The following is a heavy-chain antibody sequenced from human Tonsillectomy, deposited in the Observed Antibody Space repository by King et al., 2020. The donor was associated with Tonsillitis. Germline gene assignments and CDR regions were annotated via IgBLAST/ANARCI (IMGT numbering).Heavy chain of an antibody. CDR3: ARDVFIVGARGAFDI. D-gene: IGHD1-26*01. CDR1: GGSISSGDYC. Sequence: VQLQESGPGLVKPSQTLSLTCIVSGGSISSGDYCWSWIRQPPGKGLEWIGYIFYSGSTYYNPSLKSRVTISVDTSKNQFSLKLSSVTAADTAVYYCARDVFIVGARGAFDIWGQGTMVTVSS. J-gene: IGHJ3*02. CDR2: IFYSGST. V-gene: IGHV4-30-4*01.